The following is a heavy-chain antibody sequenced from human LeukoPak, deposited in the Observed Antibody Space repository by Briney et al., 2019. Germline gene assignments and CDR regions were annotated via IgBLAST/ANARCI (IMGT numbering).Heavy chain of an antibody. Sequence: SETLSLTCSVSGVSISGHYWSWIRLPPGKGLEWIGYISHSGDTRYSPSLKSRVTISLDTSKNQFSLTLNSVTAADAAVYYCARQPISGWDFDYWGQGTLVTVSS. CDR3: ARQPISGWDFDY. CDR1: GVSISGHY. J-gene: IGHJ4*02. D-gene: IGHD6-19*01. CDR2: ISHSGDT. V-gene: IGHV4-59*08.